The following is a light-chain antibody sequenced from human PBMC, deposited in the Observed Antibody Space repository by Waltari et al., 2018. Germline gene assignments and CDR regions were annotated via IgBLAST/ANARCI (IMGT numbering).Light chain of an antibody. CDR3: HQYYKTPWT. CDR1: QPVMYSPTNKNF. V-gene: IGKV4-1*01. Sequence: DIVMTQSPDSLAVSLGERATINCKSSQPVMYSPTNKNFLAWYQQKVGQPPKLLIYWASTRESGVPERFSGSGSGTDFTLTISSLQAEDVAVYYCHQYYKTPWTFGQGTNVEIK. J-gene: IGKJ1*01. CDR2: WAS.